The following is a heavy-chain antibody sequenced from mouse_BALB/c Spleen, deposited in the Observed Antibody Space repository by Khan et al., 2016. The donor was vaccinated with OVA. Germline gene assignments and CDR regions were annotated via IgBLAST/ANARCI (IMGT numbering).Heavy chain of an antibody. V-gene: IGHV2-9*02. CDR1: GFSLTTYG. CDR3: ARWNWDGFAI. Sequence: QVHLKESGPGLVAPSQSLSITYTVSGFSLTTYGVHWVRQPPGKGLEWLGVIWTGGDTNYNSALMSRLNIRKDNSKSQVFLKMNSLQTADTAMYYCARWNWDGFAIWGQGTLVTVSA. CDR2: IWTGGDT. D-gene: IGHD4-1*01. J-gene: IGHJ3*01.